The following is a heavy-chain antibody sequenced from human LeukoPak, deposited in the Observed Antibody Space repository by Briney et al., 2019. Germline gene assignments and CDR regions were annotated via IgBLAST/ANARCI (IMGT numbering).Heavy chain of an antibody. Sequence: GGSLRLSCAASGFTFSSYEMNWVRQAPGKGLEWVSYISGSGTTIYYADSVKGRFTISRDNAKNSLYLQMNSLRAEDTAVYFCARDRSSVTAWVDYWGQGTLVTVSS. J-gene: IGHJ4*02. V-gene: IGHV3-48*03. CDR1: GFTFSSYE. CDR2: ISGSGTTI. D-gene: IGHD2-21*02. CDR3: ARDRSSVTAWVDY.